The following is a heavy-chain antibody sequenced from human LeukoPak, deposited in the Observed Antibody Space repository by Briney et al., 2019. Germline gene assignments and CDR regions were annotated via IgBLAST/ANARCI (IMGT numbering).Heavy chain of an antibody. CDR2: IITIFGTA. CDR1: GGTFSSYA. J-gene: IGHJ4*02. CDR3: ARVHPRGYSYGPHY. D-gene: IGHD5-18*01. Sequence: CXXSGGTFSSYAXXWVXXAPXQXXXXXXGIITIFGTANYAQKFQGRVTITTDESTSTAYMELSSLRSEDTAVYYCARVHPRGYSYGPHYWGQGTLVTVSS. V-gene: IGHV1-69*05.